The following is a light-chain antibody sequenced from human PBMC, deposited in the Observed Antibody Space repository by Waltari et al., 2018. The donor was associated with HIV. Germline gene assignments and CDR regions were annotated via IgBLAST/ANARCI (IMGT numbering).Light chain of an antibody. V-gene: IGLV8-61*01. CDR3: VLYMGSGIRV. CDR1: SGSVSTSYS. Sequence: QTVVTQEPSFSVSPGGTVPLTCGLTSGSVSTSYSPSWYQQTPGQAPRTLIYSTNTRSSGVPDRFSGSILGNKAALTITGAQADDESDYYCVLYMGSGIRVFGGGTKLTVL. J-gene: IGLJ2*01. CDR2: STN.